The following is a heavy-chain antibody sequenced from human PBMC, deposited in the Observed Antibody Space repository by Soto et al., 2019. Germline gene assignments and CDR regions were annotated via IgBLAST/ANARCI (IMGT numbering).Heavy chain of an antibody. CDR2: IKQDGSEK. Sequence: PGGSLRLSCAASGFTFSSYWMSWVRQAPGKGLEWVANIKQDGSEKYYVDSVKGRFTISRDNAKNSLYLQMNSLRDEDTAVYYCAKDSYYHDTSGYYTFDSWGQGTLVTVSS. V-gene: IGHV3-7*01. CDR1: GFTFSSYW. CDR3: AKDSYYHDTSGYYTFDS. J-gene: IGHJ4*02. D-gene: IGHD3-22*01.